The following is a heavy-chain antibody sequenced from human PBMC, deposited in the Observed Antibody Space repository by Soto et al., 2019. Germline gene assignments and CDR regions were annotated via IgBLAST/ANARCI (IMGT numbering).Heavy chain of an antibody. Sequence: EVQLIVSGGLVVRPGGSLRLSCAGSGFTFDDHTMHWVRQVPGKGLEWVSLITWDGDSTFYSDSVKGRFTISRDNTERSLFLHMNSLRIEDTALYYCAKEKNRIFDYWGQGTLVTVSS. V-gene: IGHV3-43*01. CDR2: ITWDGDST. CDR1: GFTFDDHT. CDR3: AKEKNRIFDY. J-gene: IGHJ4*02.